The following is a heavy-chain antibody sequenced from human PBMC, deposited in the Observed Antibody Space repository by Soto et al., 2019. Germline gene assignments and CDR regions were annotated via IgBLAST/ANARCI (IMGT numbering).Heavy chain of an antibody. J-gene: IGHJ4*02. CDR3: ARDFSGPMDY. CDR2: ISGSGETP. D-gene: IGHD3-10*01. Sequence: GGSLRLSCAASGFTFSNYPMSWVRQAPGKGLEWVSGISGSGETPYYADSVKGRFTISRDNYKNMLYLQMNSLRAEDTAVYYCARDFSGPMDYWGRGTLVTVSS. V-gene: IGHV3-23*01. CDR1: GFTFSNYP.